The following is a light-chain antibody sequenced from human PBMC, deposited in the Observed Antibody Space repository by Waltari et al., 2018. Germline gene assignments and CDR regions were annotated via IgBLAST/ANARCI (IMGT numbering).Light chain of an antibody. V-gene: IGLV1-51*01. CDR3: GTWDNSLSGKV. J-gene: IGLJ2*01. CDR2: ENS. Sequence: QSVFTQPPSVSAAPGQKVTISCSGSSPNIGNNHVFWYQHLPGAAPKLVIYENSLRPSGIPDRFSGSKSGTSATLDITGLQTGDEAAYYCGTWDNSLSGKVFGGGTKLTVL. CDR1: SPNIGNNH.